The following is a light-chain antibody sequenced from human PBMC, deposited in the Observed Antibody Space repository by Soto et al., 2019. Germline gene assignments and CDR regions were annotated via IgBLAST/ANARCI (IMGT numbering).Light chain of an antibody. J-gene: IGKJ5*01. CDR2: GAS. V-gene: IGKV3-15*01. CDR1: QSIPSRY. Sequence: EIVLTQSPGTLSVSPGERATLSCRASQSIPSRYLAWYQQKPGQAPRFLIWGASTRAPGLPDRFSGSGSGTDFTLTISRLQSEDFAVYYCQQYNTWPPITFGQGTRLEIK. CDR3: QQYNTWPPIT.